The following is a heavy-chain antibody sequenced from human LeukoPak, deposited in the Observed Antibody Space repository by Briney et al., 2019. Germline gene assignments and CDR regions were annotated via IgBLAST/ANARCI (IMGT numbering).Heavy chain of an antibody. V-gene: IGHV4-31*03. CDR2: ILYSGST. CDR1: GGSIGSGGYY. CDR3: ARGSITSFGVAPHQVFYYYGMDV. Sequence: PSETLSLTCTVSGGSIGSGGYYWSWVRQHPGKGLEWMGCILYSGSTFYSPSLKSRIAISLDASGKQFSLNLSSVTAADTAVYYCARGSITSFGVAPHQVFYYYGMDVWAQGTTVTVSS. J-gene: IGHJ6*02. D-gene: IGHD3-3*01.